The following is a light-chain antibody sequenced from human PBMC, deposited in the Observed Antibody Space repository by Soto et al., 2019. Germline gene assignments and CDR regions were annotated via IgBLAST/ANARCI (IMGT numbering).Light chain of an antibody. J-gene: IGKJ1*01. V-gene: IGKV1-9*01. Sequence: DIQLTQSPSFLSASVGDRVTITCRASQGISCYLACYQQKPGKAPKLLIYAASTLQSGVPSRFSASGSGTEFTLTISSMQPEDFSTYYCQQLNSYPLFGQGTKVEIK. CDR2: AAS. CDR1: QGISCY. CDR3: QQLNSYPL.